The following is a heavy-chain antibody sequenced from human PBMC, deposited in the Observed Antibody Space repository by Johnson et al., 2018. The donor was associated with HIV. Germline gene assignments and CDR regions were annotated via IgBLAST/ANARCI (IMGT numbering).Heavy chain of an antibody. CDR2: ISYDGSNK. V-gene: IGHV3-30-3*01. Sequence: QVQLVESGGGLVQPGRSLRLSCAASGFTFNSYAMHWVRQAQGKGLEWVSVISYDGSNKYYADSVKGRFTISRDNSKHTLHLKMNSLRAEDTAVYYCARGLPNYYDSNGYTPADAFDIWGQGTVVTVTS. CDR3: ARGLPNYYDSNGYTPADAFDI. CDR1: GFTFNSYA. J-gene: IGHJ3*02. D-gene: IGHD3-22*01.